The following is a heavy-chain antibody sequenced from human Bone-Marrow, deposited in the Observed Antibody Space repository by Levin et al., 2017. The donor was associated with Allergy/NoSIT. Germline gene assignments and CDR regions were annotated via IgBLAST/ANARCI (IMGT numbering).Heavy chain of an antibody. CDR1: GYNFVNYW. V-gene: IGHV5-51*01. Sequence: KVSCRGSGYNFVNYWIGWVRQMPGKDLEWMGIINPYDSDARYSPSRQGQVTISADKSIFTAYLQWSSVKASDSGFYYCARLARFDGAGRSEFDLWGQGTEVIVSS. D-gene: IGHD3-3*01. CDR3: ARLARFDGAGRSEFDL. J-gene: IGHJ5*02. CDR2: INPYDSDA.